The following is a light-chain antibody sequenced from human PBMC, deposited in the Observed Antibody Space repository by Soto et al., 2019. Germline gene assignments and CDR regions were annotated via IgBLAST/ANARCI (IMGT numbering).Light chain of an antibody. CDR1: QTISSW. CDR3: QQTHSFPIT. J-gene: IGKJ5*01. Sequence: GDRVTITCRASQTISSWLAWYQQEPGKAPKLLIYGASSLQSGVPSRFSGSGFGADFTLTISSLQPEDFATYFCQQTHSFPITFGQGTRLEIK. CDR2: GAS. V-gene: IGKV1-12*01.